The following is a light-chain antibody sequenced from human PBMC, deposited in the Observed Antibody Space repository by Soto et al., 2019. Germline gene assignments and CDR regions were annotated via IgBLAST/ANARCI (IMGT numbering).Light chain of an antibody. CDR1: QSISSY. CDR3: QQSYSTPLT. CDR2: AAS. J-gene: IGKJ4*01. Sequence: DIQMTQSPSSLSASVGDRVTITCRASQSISSYLNWYQQKPGKAPKLLIYAASRLQSGVPSRFSGSGSGTDFTLSIDSLQPEDFATYYCQQSYSTPLTFGGGTQVEIE. V-gene: IGKV1-39*01.